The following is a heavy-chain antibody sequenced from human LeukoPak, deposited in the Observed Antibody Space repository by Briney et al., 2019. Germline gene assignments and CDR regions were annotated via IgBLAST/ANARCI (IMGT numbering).Heavy chain of an antibody. D-gene: IGHD2-8*01. CDR3: VGERGVHAPLNFDY. V-gene: IGHV3-7*01. Sequence: GGSLRLSCAASGFTFSSYWMSWVRQAPGKGLEWVANIKQDGSEEYYVDSVKGRFTISRDNAKNSLYLQMNSLRAEDTAVYYCVGERGVHAPLNFDYWGQGTLVTVSS. CDR1: GFTFSSYW. CDR2: IKQDGSEE. J-gene: IGHJ4*02.